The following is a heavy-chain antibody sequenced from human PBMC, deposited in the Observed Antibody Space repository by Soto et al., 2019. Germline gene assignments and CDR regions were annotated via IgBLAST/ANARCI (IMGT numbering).Heavy chain of an antibody. V-gene: IGHV1-18*01. CDR1: GLTFNSHG. J-gene: IGHJ5*02. Sequence: ASVKVSCKASGLTFNSHGISWVRQALGQGLEWVGWISAYNGNTNYAQKLQGRVTMTTDTSTSTAYMELRSLRSDDTAVYYCARVSVGVSVNWFDPWGQGTLVTVSS. D-gene: IGHD2-8*01. CDR3: ARVSVGVSVNWFDP. CDR2: ISAYNGNT.